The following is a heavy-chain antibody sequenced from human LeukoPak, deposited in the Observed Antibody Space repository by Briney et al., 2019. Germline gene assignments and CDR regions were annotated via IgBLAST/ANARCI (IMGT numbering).Heavy chain of an antibody. J-gene: IGHJ6*02. CDR2: IKQDGSEK. CDR1: GFTFSNYW. CDR3: VRAMDV. V-gene: IGHV3-7*04. Sequence: PGGSLRLSCAASGFTFSNYWVNWVRQAPGKGLEWVANIKQDGSEKYYVDSVKGRFTISRDNAKNSLYLQMNSLRAEDTAVYYCVRAMDVWGRGTTVTVPS.